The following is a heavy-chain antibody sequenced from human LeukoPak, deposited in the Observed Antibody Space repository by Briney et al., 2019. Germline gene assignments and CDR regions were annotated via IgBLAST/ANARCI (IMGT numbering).Heavy chain of an antibody. CDR1: GFTFSSYS. Sequence: GGSLRLSCAASGFTFSSYSMNWVRQAPGKGLEWVSSISSSSSYIYYADSVKGRFTISRDNAKNSLYLQMNSLRAEDTAVYYCARENYDFWSGYYTVGDYWGQGTLVTVSS. D-gene: IGHD3-3*01. CDR2: ISSSSSYI. CDR3: ARENYDFWSGYYTVGDY. J-gene: IGHJ4*02. V-gene: IGHV3-21*01.